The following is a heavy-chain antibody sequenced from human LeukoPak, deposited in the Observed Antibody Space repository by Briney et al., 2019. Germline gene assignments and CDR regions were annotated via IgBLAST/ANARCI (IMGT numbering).Heavy chain of an antibody. Sequence: APQKVSCKVSGYTLTGLSIHWVRQAPGKGLEWMGGFDPEDGETIYAQRFQGRVTMTEDTSTDTAYMELSSLRSEDAAVYYCATVSYYYDSSGYQGYFQHWGQGTLVTVSS. V-gene: IGHV1-24*01. CDR2: FDPEDGET. CDR3: ATVSYYYDSSGYQGYFQH. D-gene: IGHD3-22*01. J-gene: IGHJ1*01. CDR1: GYTLTGLS.